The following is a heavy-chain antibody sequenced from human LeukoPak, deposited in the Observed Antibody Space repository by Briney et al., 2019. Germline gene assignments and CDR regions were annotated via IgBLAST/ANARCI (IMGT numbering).Heavy chain of an antibody. CDR2: IYYSGST. CDR3: ARMFEPLYYFDS. J-gene: IGHJ4*02. CDR1: GGSISSGGYY. Sequence: SETLSLTCTVSGGSISSGGYYWSWIRQHPGKGLEWIGYIYYSGSTYYNPSLKSRVTISVDTSKNQFSLKLSSVTAADTAVYYCARMFEPLYYFDSWGQGTLVTVSS. D-gene: IGHD3-10*02. V-gene: IGHV4-31*03.